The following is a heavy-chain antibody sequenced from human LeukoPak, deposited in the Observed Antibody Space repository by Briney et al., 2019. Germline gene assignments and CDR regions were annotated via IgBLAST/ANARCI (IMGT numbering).Heavy chain of an antibody. J-gene: IGHJ5*02. D-gene: IGHD3-22*01. Sequence: PGGSLRLSCAASGFTFSSYSMNWVRQAPGKGLEWVSYISSSSSTIYYADSVKGRFTISRDNSKNTLYLQMNSLRAEDTAVYYCAKVTHYYDSSGYGNWFDPWGQGTLVTVSS. V-gene: IGHV3-48*01. CDR3: AKVTHYYDSSGYGNWFDP. CDR1: GFTFSSYS. CDR2: ISSSSSTI.